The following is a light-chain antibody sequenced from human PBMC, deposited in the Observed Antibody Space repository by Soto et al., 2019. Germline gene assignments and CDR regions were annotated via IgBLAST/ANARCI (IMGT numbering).Light chain of an antibody. CDR3: TSYTRTRTPYV. V-gene: IGLV2-14*01. CDR1: SSDVDRYTY. CDR2: DVY. Sequence: ASVAWAPGQSITISFAGPSSDVDRYTYVSWYQQNPGKAPKLIIYDVYNRPSGVSTRFSGSKSGNTASLTISVLHAEDEGDYYCTSYTRTRTPYVFGGGTMVTVL. J-gene: IGLJ1*01.